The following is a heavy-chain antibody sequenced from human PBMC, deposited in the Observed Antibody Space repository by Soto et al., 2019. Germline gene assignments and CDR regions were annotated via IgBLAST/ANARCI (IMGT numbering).Heavy chain of an antibody. CDR1: GFTFTRFS. V-gene: IGHV3-21*06. Sequence: RLSCAASGFTFTRFSMNWVRQAPGKGFEWVSSISSTTNYIYYGDSMKGRFTISRDNAKNSLYLEMNSLRAEDTAVYYCARESEDLTSNFDYWGQGALVTVSS. CDR3: ARESEDLTSNFDY. CDR2: ISSTTNYI. J-gene: IGHJ4*02.